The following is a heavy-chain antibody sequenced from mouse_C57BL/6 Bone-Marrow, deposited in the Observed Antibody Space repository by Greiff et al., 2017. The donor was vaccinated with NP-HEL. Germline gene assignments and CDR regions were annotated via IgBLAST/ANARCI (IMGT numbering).Heavy chain of an antibody. J-gene: IGHJ2*01. CDR2: ITSDGGSN. D-gene: IGHD4-1*01. CDR1: EYEFPSHD. Sequence: EVHLVESGGGLVQPGESLKLSCESNEYEFPSHDMSWVRKTPEKRLELVAAITSDGGSNYYPDNMERRFIISRDNTKKTPYLQMSSLRSEDTALYYCARPLTAYYFDYWGQGTTRTVSS. CDR3: ARPLTAYYFDY. V-gene: IGHV5-2*01.